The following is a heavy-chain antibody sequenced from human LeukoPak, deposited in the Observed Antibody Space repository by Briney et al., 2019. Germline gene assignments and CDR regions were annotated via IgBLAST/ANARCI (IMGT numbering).Heavy chain of an antibody. CDR2: IYYSGST. CDR1: GGSISSGSYY. Sequence: PSETLSLTCTVSGGSISSGSYYWSWIRQPAGKGLEWIGRIYYSGSTNYNPSLKSRVTISVDTSKNQFSLKLSSVTAADTAVYYCARQRSIAAAGFDYWGQGTPVTVSS. D-gene: IGHD6-13*01. V-gene: IGHV4-61*02. J-gene: IGHJ4*02. CDR3: ARQRSIAAAGFDY.